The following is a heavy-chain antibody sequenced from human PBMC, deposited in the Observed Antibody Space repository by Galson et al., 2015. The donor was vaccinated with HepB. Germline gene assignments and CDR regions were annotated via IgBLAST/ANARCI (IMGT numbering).Heavy chain of an antibody. CDR2: LYYRGRT. D-gene: IGHD4-23*01. CDR3: ARQKNDYGGKKGEWTGSFFDY. V-gene: IGHV4-39*01. Sequence: ETLSLTCTASGGSISSSSYYWGWIRQPPGKGLEWVGSLYYRGRTYYNPSPKSRVTISADTSKNQFSLKLGSVTAADTAVYYCARQKNDYGGKKGEWTGSFFDYWGQGTLVTVSS. J-gene: IGHJ4*02. CDR1: GGSISSSSYY.